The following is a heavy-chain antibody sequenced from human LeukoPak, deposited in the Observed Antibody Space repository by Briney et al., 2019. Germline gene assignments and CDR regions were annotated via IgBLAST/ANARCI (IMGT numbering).Heavy chain of an antibody. V-gene: IGHV4-59*03. Sequence: GSLRLSCAASGFTFSSYAMSWIRQPPGKGLEWIGYIYYSGIANYNPSLKSRVTISIDTSKNQFSLKLSSVTPADTAVYYCALSDTAMIKGGFDYWGQGTLVTVSS. CDR1: GFTFSSYA. J-gene: IGHJ4*02. D-gene: IGHD5-18*01. CDR2: IYYSGIA. CDR3: ALSDTAMIKGGFDY.